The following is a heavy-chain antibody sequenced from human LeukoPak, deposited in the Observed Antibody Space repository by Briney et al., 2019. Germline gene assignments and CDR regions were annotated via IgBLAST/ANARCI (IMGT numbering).Heavy chain of an antibody. CDR3: AKEGTETIFSRYYFDY. CDR1: GFTINNYA. CDR2: ISGDGDST. V-gene: IGHV3-23*01. Sequence: PGGSLRLSCAASGFTINNYAMSWVRQAPGKGLEWVSGISGDGDSTYYADSVKGRFTISRDNSKNTLYLQMNSLRADDTAVYYCAKEGTETIFSRYYFDYWGQGTLVTVSS. D-gene: IGHD3-3*01. J-gene: IGHJ4*02.